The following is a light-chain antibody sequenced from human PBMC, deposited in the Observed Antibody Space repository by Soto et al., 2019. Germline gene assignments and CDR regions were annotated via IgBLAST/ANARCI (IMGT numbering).Light chain of an antibody. Sequence: EIVLTQSPGTLSLSPGERATLSCMASQSVSSSYLAWYHQKPGQAPRLLIYGASSRATGIPDRFSGSGSGTDFTLTISRLEPEDFAVYYCQQYGSSPETFGQGTKVDIK. CDR2: GAS. J-gene: IGKJ1*01. CDR3: QQYGSSPET. V-gene: IGKV3-20*01. CDR1: QSVSSSY.